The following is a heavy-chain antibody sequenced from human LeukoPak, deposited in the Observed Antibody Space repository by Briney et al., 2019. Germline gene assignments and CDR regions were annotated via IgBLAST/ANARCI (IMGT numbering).Heavy chain of an antibody. CDR1: GFTFSDYA. J-gene: IGHJ4*02. CDR3: ARGFCRGGICYPQPTTWTFYFDS. CDR2: IWHEGSNI. Sequence: PGRSLRLSCAASGFTFSDYAMLGVRQAPGKGLEWVAVIWHEGSNIFYADSVKGRLTISRDNSKKTLYLEMNIPRAEDTAVYYCARGFCRGGICYPQPTTWTFYFDSWGQGTQVTVSS. V-gene: IGHV3-33*08. D-gene: IGHD2-15*01.